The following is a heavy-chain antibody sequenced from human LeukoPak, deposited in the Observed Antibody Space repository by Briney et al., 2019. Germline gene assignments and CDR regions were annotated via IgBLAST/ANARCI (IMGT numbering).Heavy chain of an antibody. CDR3: ARGSQVPVYPTPYNWLDP. J-gene: IGHJ5*02. Sequence: ETRSLTCTVSGGCISRYYRNWIPGSAEKGRECIGRIYTSGSTNYNPSLKSRVTMSIDASENQFSLKLSSVTAADTAVYYCARGSQVPVYPTPYNWLDPWGEGTLVTVSS. V-gene: IGHV4-4*07. CDR2: IYTSGST. CDR1: GGCISRYY. D-gene: IGHD2-2*01.